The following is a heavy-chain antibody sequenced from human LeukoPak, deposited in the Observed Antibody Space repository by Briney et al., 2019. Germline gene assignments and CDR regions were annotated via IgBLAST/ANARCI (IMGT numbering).Heavy chain of an antibody. CDR1: GGSISSSNW. CDR2: IYHSGST. J-gene: IGHJ3*02. V-gene: IGHV4-4*02. D-gene: IGHD3-3*01. CDR3: ARDFLQTLDAFDI. Sequence: SGTLSLTCAVSGGSISSSNWWSWVRQPPGKGLEWIGEIYHSGSTNYNPSLKSRVTISVDTSKNQFSLKLSSVTAADTAVYYCARDFLQTLDAFDIWGQGTMVTVSS.